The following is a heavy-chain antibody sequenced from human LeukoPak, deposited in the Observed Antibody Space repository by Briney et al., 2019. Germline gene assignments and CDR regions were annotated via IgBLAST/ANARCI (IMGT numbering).Heavy chain of an antibody. CDR1: TFNFNHYW. Sequence: GGSLRNSYTASTFNFNHYWSHSFRQAPGKGLVWVSRLNSDGSSSAFADSMKGRFTISRDNSKNTLYLQMNSLRTDNTAVYFCVRAKGGPGSTWAFDIWGQGTMVTVSS. CDR3: VRAKGGPGSTWAFDI. D-gene: IGHD6-13*01. V-gene: IGHV3-74*01. J-gene: IGHJ3*02. CDR2: LNSDGSSS.